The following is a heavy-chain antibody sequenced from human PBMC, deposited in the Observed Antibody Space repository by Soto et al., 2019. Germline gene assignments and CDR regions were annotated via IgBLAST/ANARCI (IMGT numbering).Heavy chain of an antibody. V-gene: IGHV3-48*02. CDR1: GFTFSVYS. D-gene: IGHD6-19*01. CDR2: ITSDTKTI. CDR3: ARSVEGHFDY. Sequence: EVQLVESGGDLVQRGGSLRLSCVGSGFTFSVYSMNWVRQAPGKGLEWFSYITSDTKTIKYADSVKGRFTISRDNAKNSVYLQMNSLRDEDTAVYYCARSVEGHFDYWGKGTVVTVSS. J-gene: IGHJ4*02.